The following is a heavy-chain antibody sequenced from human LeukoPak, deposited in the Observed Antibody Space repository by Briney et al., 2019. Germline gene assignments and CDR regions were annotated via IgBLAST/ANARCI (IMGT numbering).Heavy chain of an antibody. J-gene: IGHJ1*01. CDR3: ARDYTVAVGTTTYFQH. Sequence: GASVKVSCKASGYTFTSYAMNWVRQAPGQGLEFMGWINSNTGNPTYAQGFTGRFVFSLDTSVSTTYLQVSSLKPEDTAVYYCARDYTVAVGTTTYFQHWGQGTLVTVSS. CDR1: GYTFTSYA. V-gene: IGHV7-4-1*02. D-gene: IGHD1-26*01. CDR2: INSNTGNP.